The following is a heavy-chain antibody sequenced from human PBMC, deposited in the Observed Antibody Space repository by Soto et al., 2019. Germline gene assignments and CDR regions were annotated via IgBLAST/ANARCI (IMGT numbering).Heavy chain of an antibody. CDR1: GYAFTTYG. V-gene: IGHV1-18*01. J-gene: IGHJ4*02. CDR2: ISAHNGNT. Sequence: QVPLVQSGAEVKKPGASVKVSCKGSGYAFTTYGITWVRQAPGQGLEWMGWISAHNGNTNYAQKLQGRVTVTRDTSTSTAYMELRSLRSDDTAVYYGARGRYGDYWGQGALVTVSS. CDR3: ARGRYGDY. D-gene: IGHD1-1*01.